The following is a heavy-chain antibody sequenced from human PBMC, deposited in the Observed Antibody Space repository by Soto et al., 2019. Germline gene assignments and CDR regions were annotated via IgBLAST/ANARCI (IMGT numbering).Heavy chain of an antibody. CDR1: GDSVSSNSAA. D-gene: IGHD6-19*01. CDR2: TYYRSKWYN. Sequence: SQTLSLTCAISGDSVSSNSAAWNWIRQSPSRGLEWLGRTYYRSKWYNDYAVSVKSRITINPDTSKNQFSLQLNSVTPEDTAVYFCARVLGMVGSGWSFDYWAQGTLVPVSS. J-gene: IGHJ4*02. V-gene: IGHV6-1*01. CDR3: ARVLGMVGSGWSFDY.